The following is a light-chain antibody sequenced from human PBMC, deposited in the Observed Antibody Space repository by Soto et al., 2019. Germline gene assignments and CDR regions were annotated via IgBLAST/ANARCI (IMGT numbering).Light chain of an antibody. CDR1: SSDVGVYNY. J-gene: IGLJ1*01. Sequence: QSVLTQPASVSGSPGQSISISCTGTSSDVGVYNYVSWYQQHPGKAPKLMIYDVSNRPSGVSNRFSGSKSGNTAYLTISGLQAEDEADYYCSSYTSSGLYVFGTGTKVTV. CDR3: SSYTSSGLYV. CDR2: DVS. V-gene: IGLV2-14*01.